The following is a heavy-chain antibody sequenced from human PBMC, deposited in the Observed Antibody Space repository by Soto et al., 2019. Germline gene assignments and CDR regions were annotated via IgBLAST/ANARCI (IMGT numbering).Heavy chain of an antibody. D-gene: IGHD3-22*01. CDR3: VRLIGNSWLDS. J-gene: IGHJ5*01. Sequence: SQTLSLTCDISGDSVSTNTATWDWIRQSPSRGLEWLGRTYYRSRWYFDYAVSVKSRITISPDISNNQASLQLTSVTPDDTVIYYCVRLIGNSWLDSWGQGTLDTVS. CDR1: GDSVSTNTAT. V-gene: IGHV6-1*01. CDR2: TYYRSRWYF.